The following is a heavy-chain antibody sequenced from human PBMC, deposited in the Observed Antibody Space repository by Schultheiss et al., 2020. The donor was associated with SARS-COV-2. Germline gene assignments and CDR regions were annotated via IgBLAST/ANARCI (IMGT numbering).Heavy chain of an antibody. CDR3: ARLVSGWYYFDY. Sequence: GGSLRLSCAASGFTFSNYWMHWVRQVPGKGLVWVSSICGSADSTYYADSVKGRFTISRDNSKNTVYLQMNSLRAEDTAVYYCARLVSGWYYFDYWGQGTLVTVSS. D-gene: IGHD6-19*01. J-gene: IGHJ4*02. CDR1: GFTFSNYW. V-gene: IGHV3-23*01. CDR2: ICGSADST.